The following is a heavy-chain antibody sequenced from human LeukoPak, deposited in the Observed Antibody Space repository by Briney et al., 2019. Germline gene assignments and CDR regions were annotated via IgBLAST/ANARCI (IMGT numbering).Heavy chain of an antibody. Sequence: SGGSLRLSCAASGFTFSSYWMHWVRHAPGKGLVWVSRINSDGTSTSYADSVKGRFTISRDNAKNTLDLQMNSLRAEDTAVYYCARRGASTGAFDIWGQGTMVTVSS. CDR1: GFTFSSYW. D-gene: IGHD1-26*01. CDR2: INSDGTST. J-gene: IGHJ3*02. V-gene: IGHV3-74*01. CDR3: ARRGASTGAFDI.